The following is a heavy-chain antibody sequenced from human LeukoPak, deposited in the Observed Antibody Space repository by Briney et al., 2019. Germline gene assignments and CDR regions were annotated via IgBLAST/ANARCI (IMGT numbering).Heavy chain of an antibody. Sequence: GRSRNPSCAASGLPFSTYGMHWFGKAPGKGLRWVAVISYDGSNKYYADSVKGRFTISRDNSKNTLYLQMNSLRAEDTAVYYCAKDVAVAGFYYFDYWGQGTLVTVSS. CDR1: GLPFSTYG. V-gene: IGHV3-30*18. J-gene: IGHJ4*02. D-gene: IGHD6-19*01. CDR2: ISYDGSNK. CDR3: AKDVAVAGFYYFDY.